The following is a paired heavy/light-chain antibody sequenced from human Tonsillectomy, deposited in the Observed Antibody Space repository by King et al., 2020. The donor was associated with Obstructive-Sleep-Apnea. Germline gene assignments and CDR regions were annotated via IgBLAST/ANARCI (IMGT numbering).Light chain of an antibody. CDR1: NGNIGTYNF. Sequence: QSALTQPASVSASPGQSITISCTGTNGNIGTYNFVSWYQQSPGKAPRLLVFDVSKRPAGVSDRFSGSKSGNTASLTISGLQAEDEADYFCSSYSSTSAKLFGGGTKLTVL. CDR2: DVS. CDR3: SSYSSTSAKL. J-gene: IGLJ3*02. V-gene: IGLV2-14*01.
Heavy chain of an antibody. CDR1: GYTFTDYY. Sequence: QEQLVQSGAEVKKPGSSVKVSCKASGYTFTDYYIQWVRQAPGHGPEWLGWINPNGGGTNYARKFRGRVTMTRDTSITTAFMELNSLTSDDTAIYFCAKDVVLRHFDWYHGDGMDVWGQGTSVTVSS. J-gene: IGHJ6*02. CDR3: AKDVVLRHFDWYHGDGMDV. V-gene: IGHV1-2*02. CDR2: INPNGGGT. D-gene: IGHD3-9*01.